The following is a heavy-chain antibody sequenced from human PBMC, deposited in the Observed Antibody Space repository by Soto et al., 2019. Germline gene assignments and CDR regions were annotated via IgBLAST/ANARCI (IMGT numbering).Heavy chain of an antibody. D-gene: IGHD6-19*01. J-gene: IGHJ6*02. CDR2: IDPSDSYT. V-gene: IGHV5-10-1*01. Sequence: GASLKISCKGSGYSFTKYWISWVRQMPGKGLEWMGRIDPSDSYTNYSPSFQGHVTISADKSISTAYLQWSSLKASDTAMYYCAKLPRSGWHHYYYGMDTWGQGTTVTVSS. CDR1: GYSFTKYW. CDR3: AKLPRSGWHHYYYGMDT.